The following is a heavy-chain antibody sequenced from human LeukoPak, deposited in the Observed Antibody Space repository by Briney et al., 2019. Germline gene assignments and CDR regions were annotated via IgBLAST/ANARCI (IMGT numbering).Heavy chain of an antibody. CDR3: ARDKRLVVPAAIGYYYYMDV. CDR1: GGSISSYY. V-gene: IGHV4-4*07. Sequence: SETLSLXCTVSGGSISSYYWRWIRQPAGKGLEWIGRIYTSGSTNYNPSLKSRVTMSVDTSKNQFSLKLSSVTAADTAVYYCARDKRLVVPAAIGYYYYMDVWGKGTTVTVSS. J-gene: IGHJ6*03. CDR2: IYTSGST. D-gene: IGHD2-2*02.